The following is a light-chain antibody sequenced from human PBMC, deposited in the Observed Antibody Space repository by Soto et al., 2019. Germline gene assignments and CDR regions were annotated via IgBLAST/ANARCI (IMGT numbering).Light chain of an antibody. CDR2: GAS. J-gene: IGKJ1*01. CDR3: QHYGSSPPT. Sequence: EIVLTQSPGTLSLSPGERATLSCRASQSVSSSYLAWYQQKPGQAPRLLIYGASSRATGIPDRFSGSGSGTVFTLTISRLEPEDFAVYSCQHYGSSPPTFGQGTKVEIK. CDR1: QSVSSSY. V-gene: IGKV3-20*01.